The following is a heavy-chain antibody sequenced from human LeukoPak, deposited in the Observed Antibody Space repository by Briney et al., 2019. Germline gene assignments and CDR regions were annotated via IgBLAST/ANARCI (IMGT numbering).Heavy chain of an antibody. Sequence: GGSLRLSCAASGFTFSSYAMHWVRQAPGKGLEWVAVISYDGSNKYYADSVKGRFTISRDNSKNTLYLQMNSLRAEDTAVYYCARDSRMTTFDYWGQGTLVTVSS. CDR2: ISYDGSNK. J-gene: IGHJ4*02. CDR1: GFTFSSYA. D-gene: IGHD4-17*01. CDR3: ARDSRMTTFDY. V-gene: IGHV3-30*04.